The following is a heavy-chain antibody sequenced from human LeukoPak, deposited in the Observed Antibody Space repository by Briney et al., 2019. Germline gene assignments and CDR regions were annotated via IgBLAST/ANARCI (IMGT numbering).Heavy chain of an antibody. CDR3: ARGLATVTTGYWFDP. CDR2: ISYDGNNK. Sequence: GRSLRLSCAASGITFSSYGMHWVRQAPGKGLEWVGVISYDGNNKDYADSVKGRFTISRDNSKNTLSLQMNSLRAEDTAVYYCARGLATVTTGYWFDPWGQGTLVTVSS. J-gene: IGHJ5*02. D-gene: IGHD4-17*01. V-gene: IGHV3-30*03. CDR1: GITFSSYG.